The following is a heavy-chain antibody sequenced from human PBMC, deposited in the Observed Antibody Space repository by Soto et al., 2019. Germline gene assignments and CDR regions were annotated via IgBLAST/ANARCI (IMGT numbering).Heavy chain of an antibody. CDR3: ARHLPNYYYYYMDV. J-gene: IGHJ6*03. Sequence: SETLSLTCAVYGGSFSGYYWSWIRQPPGKGLEWIGEINHSGSTNYNPSLKSRVTISVDTSKNQFSLKLSSVTAADTAIYYCARHLPNYYYYYMDVWGKGTTVT. CDR1: GGSFSGYY. V-gene: IGHV4-34*01. D-gene: IGHD2-8*01. CDR2: INHSGST.